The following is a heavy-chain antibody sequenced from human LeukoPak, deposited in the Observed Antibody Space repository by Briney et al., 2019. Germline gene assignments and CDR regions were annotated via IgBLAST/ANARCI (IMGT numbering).Heavy chain of an antibody. D-gene: IGHD3-9*01. V-gene: IGHV5-51*01. CDR3: SSFLKKTYYDILTGYYTAFDY. Sequence: GESLKISCQGSGYSFTSYWIGWVRQMPGKCLEWMGIIYPGDSDTRYSPSFQGQVTISADKSISTAYLKWSSLKASDTAMYYCSSFLKKTYYDILTGYYTAFDYWGQGTLVTVSS. CDR1: GYSFTSYW. CDR2: IYPGDSDT. J-gene: IGHJ4*02.